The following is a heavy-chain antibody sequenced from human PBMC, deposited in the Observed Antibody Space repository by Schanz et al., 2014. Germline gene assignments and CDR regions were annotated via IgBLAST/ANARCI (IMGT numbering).Heavy chain of an antibody. V-gene: IGHV3-30*18. J-gene: IGHJ4*02. CDR3: AKDEGYNYGYIFDY. CDR2: IPSDESNK. Sequence: QVQLVESGGGVVQPGRSLKLSCAASGFPFSSHGMHWVRQAPAKGLEWVAFIPSDESNKYYIDSVKGRFTISRDNSRETMFLQMNTLRPDDTAVYYCAKDEGYNYGYIFDYWGQGTLVTVSS. D-gene: IGHD5-18*01. CDR1: GFPFSSHG.